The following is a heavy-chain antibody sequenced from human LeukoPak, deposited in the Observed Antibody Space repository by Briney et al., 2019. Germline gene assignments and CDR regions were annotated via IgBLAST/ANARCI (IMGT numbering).Heavy chain of an antibody. CDR1: GGSISSYY. CDR2: IYYSGST. J-gene: IGHJ4*02. D-gene: IGHD3-10*01. CDR3: ARFGSNPYYLDY. Sequence: ASETLSLTCTVSGGSISSYYWSWIRQPPGKGLEWIGYIYYSGSTNYNPSLKSRVTISVDTSKNQFSLKLSSVTAADTAVYYCARFGSNPYYLDYWGQGTLVTVSS. V-gene: IGHV4-59*08.